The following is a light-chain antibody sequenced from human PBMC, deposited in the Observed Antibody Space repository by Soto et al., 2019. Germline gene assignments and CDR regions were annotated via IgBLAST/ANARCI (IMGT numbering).Light chain of an antibody. J-gene: IGLJ2*01. CDR2: RNN. V-gene: IGLV1-47*01. Sequence: VLTQPPSASGTPGQRVTISCSGSSSNIGSNYVYWYQQLPGTAPKLLIYRNNQRPSGVPDRFSGSKSGTSASLAISGLRSEDEADYYCAAWDDSLSGGEVFGGGTKLTVL. CDR3: AAWDDSLSGGEV. CDR1: SSNIGSNY.